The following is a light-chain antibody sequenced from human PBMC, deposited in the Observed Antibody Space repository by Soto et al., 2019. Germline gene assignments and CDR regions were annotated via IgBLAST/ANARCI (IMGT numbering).Light chain of an antibody. Sequence: QSALTQPPSASGSPGQSVTISCTGTSRDVGGYNSVSWYQQHPGKAPKLMIYEVSKRPSVVPHRFSGSKSGNTASLTVSGLQAEDEADYDCSSYAGINNLPGVVCCGGTKVTVL. J-gene: IGLJ2*01. CDR3: SSYAGINNLPGVV. CDR1: SRDVGGYNS. V-gene: IGLV2-8*01. CDR2: EVS.